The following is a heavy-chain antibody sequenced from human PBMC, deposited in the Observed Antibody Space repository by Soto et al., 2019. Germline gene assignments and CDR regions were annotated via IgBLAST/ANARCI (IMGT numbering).Heavy chain of an antibody. Sequence: SLRLSCAASGFTFSSYAMTWVRQAPGKGLEWVGFTTSPAYGGTTEYAASVKGRFIISRDDSKSVAYLQMNSLQTEDTAIYYCSRDGDYYGLDVWGRGTTVTVSS. J-gene: IGHJ6*02. V-gene: IGHV3-49*04. D-gene: IGHD3-3*01. CDR2: TTSPAYGGTT. CDR1: GFTFSSYA. CDR3: SRDGDYYGLDV.